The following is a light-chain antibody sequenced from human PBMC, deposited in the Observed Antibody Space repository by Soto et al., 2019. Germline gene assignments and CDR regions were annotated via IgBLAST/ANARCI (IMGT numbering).Light chain of an antibody. CDR3: AAWDDSLSGVV. V-gene: IGLV1-47*01. CDR2: GNN. CDR1: SSNIGTNY. Sequence: QLVLTQPPSASGTPGQTVTISSSGSSSNIGTNYVSWYQQLPGTAPKLLIYGNNQRPSGVPDRFSGSRSGTSASLAISGLRSEDEADYYCAAWDDSLSGVVFGGGTKLTVL. J-gene: IGLJ3*02.